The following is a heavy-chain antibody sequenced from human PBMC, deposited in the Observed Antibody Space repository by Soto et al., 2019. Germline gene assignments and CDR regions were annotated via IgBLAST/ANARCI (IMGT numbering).Heavy chain of an antibody. CDR3: AKLGRVGELSFFDY. CDR1: GGSITNVNYH. J-gene: IGHJ4*02. CDR2: IYYSGNT. V-gene: IGHV4-39*01. D-gene: IGHD3-10*01. Sequence: QLQLQQSAPGLVKPSETLSLTCTVSGGSITNVNYHWGWIRQPPGKGLEWIGSIYYSGNTYYNPSLQSRVTLSVDTSKSQFSLTLSSVTAADTTVYNCAKLGRVGELSFFDYWGQGTLVTVSS.